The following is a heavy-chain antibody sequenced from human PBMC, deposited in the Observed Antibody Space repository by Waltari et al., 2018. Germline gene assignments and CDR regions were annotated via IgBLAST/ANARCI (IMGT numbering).Heavy chain of an antibody. J-gene: IGHJ4*02. CDR2: IRNDGGNA. CDR1: GFTFSLHD. V-gene: IGHV3-30*02. CDR3: IKGGTSFDW. Sequence: QVQVVDSGGGVVQPGGSLRLSCAASGFTFSLHDMQWVRQGPGKGLEWVAFIRNDGGNAYYADSAKGRFTISRDNSKNMVYLQMNSLRPEDTAMYFCIKGGTSFDWWGQGTLVTVSS. D-gene: IGHD1-26*01.